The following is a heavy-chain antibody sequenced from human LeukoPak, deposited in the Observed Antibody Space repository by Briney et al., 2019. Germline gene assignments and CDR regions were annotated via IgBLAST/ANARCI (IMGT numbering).Heavy chain of an antibody. V-gene: IGHV3-48*01. J-gene: IGHJ6*02. CDR1: GLSFSTYT. CDR2: ISTSGSAI. CDR3: ARDRGPPSYYGMDV. Sequence: PGGSLRLSCAASGLSFSTYTMNWVRQAPGKGLEWVSYISTSGSAIYYADSVKGRFTISRGNAEKSLYLQMNSLRAEDTAVYYCARDRGPPSYYGMDVWGQGTTVTVSS.